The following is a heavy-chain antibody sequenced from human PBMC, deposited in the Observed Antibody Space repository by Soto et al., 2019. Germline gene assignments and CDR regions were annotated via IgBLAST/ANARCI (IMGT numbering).Heavy chain of an antibody. D-gene: IGHD3-9*01. Sequence: SETLSLTCAVYGGSFSGYYWSWIRQPPGKGLEWIGEINHSGSTNYNPSLKSRVTISVDTSKNQFSLKLSSVTAADTAVYYCARDRVLRYFDGRQTSYYYYGMDVWGQGTTVTVSS. J-gene: IGHJ6*02. CDR2: INHSGST. CDR3: ARDRVLRYFDGRQTSYYYYGMDV. CDR1: GGSFSGYY. V-gene: IGHV4-34*01.